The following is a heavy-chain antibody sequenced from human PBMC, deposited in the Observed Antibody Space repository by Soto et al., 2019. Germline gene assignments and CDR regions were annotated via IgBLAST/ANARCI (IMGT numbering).Heavy chain of an antibody. CDR1: GFTFSSYG. J-gene: IGHJ6*02. Sequence: GGSLRLSCAASGFTFSSYGMHWVRQAPGKGPEWVAVIWYDGSNKYYADSVKGRFTISRDNSKNTLYLQMNSLRAEDTAVYYCARDGIAAARYGMDVWGQGTTVTVSS. CDR2: IWYDGSNK. CDR3: ARDGIAAARYGMDV. D-gene: IGHD6-13*01. V-gene: IGHV3-33*01.